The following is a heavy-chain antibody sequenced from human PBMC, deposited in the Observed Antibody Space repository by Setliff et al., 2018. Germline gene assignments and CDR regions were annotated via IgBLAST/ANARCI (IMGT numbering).Heavy chain of an antibody. CDR1: GFTFSSYW. Sequence: PGGSLRLSCAASGFTFSSYWMSWVRQAPGKGLEWVANIKQDGREKYYVESVKGRFTMSRDNAKNSLYLQMNSLRAEDTAVYYCARDRGSGSYFLRYFDYWGRGTLVTVSS. D-gene: IGHD1-26*01. V-gene: IGHV3-7*01. CDR3: ARDRGSGSYFLRYFDY. CDR2: IKQDGREK. J-gene: IGHJ4*02.